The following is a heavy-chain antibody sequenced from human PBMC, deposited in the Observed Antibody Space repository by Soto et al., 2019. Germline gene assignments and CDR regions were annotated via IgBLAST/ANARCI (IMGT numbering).Heavy chain of an antibody. V-gene: IGHV3-23*01. CDR3: AKDRGGFAGGWEYFDY. Sequence: EVQLLESGGGLVQPGGSLRLSCAASGFSFSNYAMNWVRQAPGKGLELVSFISGRGTSTYYADSVKGRFTISRDNSKNTLYLQMNTLRAEDTAFYYCAKDRGGFAGGWEYFDYWGQGALVTVSS. D-gene: IGHD6-19*01. CDR2: ISGRGTST. J-gene: IGHJ4*02. CDR1: GFSFSNYA.